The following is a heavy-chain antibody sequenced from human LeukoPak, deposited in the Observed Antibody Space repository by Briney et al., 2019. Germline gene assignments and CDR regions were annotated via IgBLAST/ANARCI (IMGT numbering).Heavy chain of an antibody. CDR1: GYTFTSYG. J-gene: IGHJ3*02. Sequence: GASVKVSCKASGYTFTSYGISWVRQAPGQGLEWMGWISAYNGNTNYAQKLQGRVTMTTDTSTSTAYMELRSLRSDDTAVYYCARDLGCCSSTSCYSAFDIWGQGTMVTVSS. V-gene: IGHV1-18*01. CDR3: ARDLGCCSSTSCYSAFDI. CDR2: ISAYNGNT. D-gene: IGHD2-2*01.